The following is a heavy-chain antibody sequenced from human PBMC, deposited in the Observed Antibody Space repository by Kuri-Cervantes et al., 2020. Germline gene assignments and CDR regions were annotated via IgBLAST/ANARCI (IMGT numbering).Heavy chain of an antibody. Sequence: SETLSLTCTVSGGPIGTFYWSWIRQPPGKGLEWIGEIYHSGSTNYNPSLKSRVTISVDKSKNQFSLKLSSVTAADTAVYYCARNPFSDGYYYGMDVWGQGTTVTVSS. D-gene: IGHD2-21*02. V-gene: IGHV4-59*12. CDR2: IYHSGST. CDR3: ARNPFSDGYYYGMDV. J-gene: IGHJ6*02. CDR1: GGPIGTFY.